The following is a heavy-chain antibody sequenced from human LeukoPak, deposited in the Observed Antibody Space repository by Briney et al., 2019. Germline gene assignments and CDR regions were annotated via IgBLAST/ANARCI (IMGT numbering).Heavy chain of an antibody. J-gene: IGHJ2*01. CDR1: GFTFSNSG. CDR3: ARDRPYGSGRAGDFDL. Sequence: GGSLRLSCAASGFTFSNSGMHWVRQAPGKGLQWVTFIHYDGSSKYYADSVKGRFTISRDISKNTLYMQMNSLRAEDTAVYYCARDRPYGSGRAGDFDLWGRGTLVTVSS. V-gene: IGHV3-30*02. D-gene: IGHD3-10*01. CDR2: IHYDGSSK.